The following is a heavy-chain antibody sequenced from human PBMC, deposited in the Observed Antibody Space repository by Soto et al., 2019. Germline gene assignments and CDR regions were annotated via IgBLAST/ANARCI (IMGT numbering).Heavy chain of an antibody. CDR2: IYYSGST. D-gene: IGHD1-1*01. CDR3: ARRYGYSFDY. CDR1: GGSISSYY. Sequence: SETLSLTCTVSGGSISSYYWSWIRQPPGKGLKWIGYIYYSGSTNYNPSIKSRVTISVDTSKNQFSLKLSSVTAADTTVYYCARRYGYSFDYWGQGTLVTVSS. V-gene: IGHV4-59*08. J-gene: IGHJ4*02.